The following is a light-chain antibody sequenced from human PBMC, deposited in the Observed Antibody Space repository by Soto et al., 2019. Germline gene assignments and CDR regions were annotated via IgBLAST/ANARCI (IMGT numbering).Light chain of an antibody. CDR1: QSVSSSY. Sequence: EIVLTQSPGTLSLSPGERATLSCRASQSVSSSYLAWYQQKPGQAPRLLIYGASTRATGIPARLSGSGSGTDFTLTITSLEPEDFAVYYCQQYNNWPTFGQGTRLEI. J-gene: IGKJ5*01. CDR2: GAS. V-gene: IGKV3D-20*02. CDR3: QQYNNWPT.